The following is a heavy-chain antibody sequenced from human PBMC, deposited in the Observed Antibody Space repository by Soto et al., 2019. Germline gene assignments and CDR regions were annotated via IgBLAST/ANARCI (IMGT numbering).Heavy chain of an antibody. Sequence: VELVESGGGLVQPGGSLRLSCAASGFTFGSYAMTWVRQAPGKGLEWVSGIRGGASGRYYSDSVEARFTISIDHPKYLLFLQTNTLRAEDTAVYFCARVRFPSATRPPRVYYFVDVWGNGTRITVSS. V-gene: IGHV3-23*04. D-gene: IGHD2-2*01. CDR3: ARVRFPSATRPPRVYYFVDV. J-gene: IGHJ6*03. CDR1: GFTFGSYA. CDR2: IRGGASGR.